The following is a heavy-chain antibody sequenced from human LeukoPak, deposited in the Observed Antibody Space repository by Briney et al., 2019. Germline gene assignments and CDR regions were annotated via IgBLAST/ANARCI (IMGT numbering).Heavy chain of an antibody. J-gene: IGHJ4*02. CDR1: GDSISRGDYY. D-gene: IGHD2-21*02. Sequence: PSETLSLTCTVSGDSISRGDYYWSWIRQPPGKGLEWIGYIYYSGSTYYNPSLKSRVTISVDTSRNRFSLKVTTVTAADTAVYYCARDQGGVDLDYWGQGTLVTVSS. V-gene: IGHV4-30-4*08. CDR3: ARDQGGVDLDY. CDR2: IYYSGST.